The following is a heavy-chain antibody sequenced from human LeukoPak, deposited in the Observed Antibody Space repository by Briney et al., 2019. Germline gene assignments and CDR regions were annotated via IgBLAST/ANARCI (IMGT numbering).Heavy chain of an antibody. Sequence: PGGSLRLSCAASGFTFDDYTMHWVRQAPGKGLEWVSLISWDGGSTYYADSVKGRFTISRDNSKNSLYLRMNSLRTEDTALYYCANEDDYWGQGTLVTVSS. J-gene: IGHJ4*02. V-gene: IGHV3-43*01. CDR1: GFTFDDYT. CDR3: ANEDDY. CDR2: ISWDGGST.